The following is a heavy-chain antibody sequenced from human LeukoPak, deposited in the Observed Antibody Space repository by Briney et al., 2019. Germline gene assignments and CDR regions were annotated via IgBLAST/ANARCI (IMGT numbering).Heavy chain of an antibody. CDR2: ISYDGSNK. CDR3: AKEGSNGDFDY. J-gene: IGHJ4*02. D-gene: IGHD1-26*01. CDR1: GFTFSSYD. V-gene: IGHV3-30*18. Sequence: GRSLRLSCAASGFTFSSYDMHWVRQAPGKGLESVTVISYDGSNKYYGDSVKGRFTISRDNSKNTLYLKMNSLRAEDTAVYYCAKEGSNGDFDYWGQGTLVTVSS.